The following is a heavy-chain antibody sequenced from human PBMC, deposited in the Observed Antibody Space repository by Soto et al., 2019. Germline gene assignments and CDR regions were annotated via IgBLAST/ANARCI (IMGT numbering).Heavy chain of an antibody. CDR2: IYYSGST. Sequence: QVQLQESGPGLVKPSETLSLTCTVSGGSISSYYWSWIRQPPGKGLEWIGYIYYSGSTNYNPSLKSRVTISVDTSKNQFSLKLSSVTAADTAVYYCARVRGGYDLALFFDYWGQGTLVTVSS. V-gene: IGHV4-59*01. CDR1: GGSISSYY. D-gene: IGHD5-12*01. J-gene: IGHJ4*02. CDR3: ARVRGGYDLALFFDY.